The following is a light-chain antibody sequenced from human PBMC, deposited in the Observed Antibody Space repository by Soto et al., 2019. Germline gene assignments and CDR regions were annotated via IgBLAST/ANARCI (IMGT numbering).Light chain of an antibody. CDR1: SSDVGGYNY. V-gene: IGLV2-14*01. CDR3: SSYTRSSTVI. CDR2: GVN. J-gene: IGLJ2*01. Sequence: QSALTQPASVSVSPGQSITISCTGTSSDVGGYNYVSWYQQHPGKAPKLLIYGVNNRPSGVSNRFSGSKSGNTASLTISGLQAEDEADYYCSSYTRSSTVIFGGGTKLTVL.